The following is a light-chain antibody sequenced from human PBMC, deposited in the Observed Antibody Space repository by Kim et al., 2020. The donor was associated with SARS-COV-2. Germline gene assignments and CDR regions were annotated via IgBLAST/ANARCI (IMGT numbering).Light chain of an antibody. J-gene: IGKJ2*01. CDR1: QSVSSN. CDR2: GAS. CDR3: QQYNNWPYT. V-gene: IGKV3D-15*03. Sequence: GSPGERAALSGRASQSVSSNLAWYQQKPGQAPRLLIDGASIRATGIPARFSGSGSGTEFTLTISILQSEDFAVYYWQQYNNWPYTFGQGTKLEI.